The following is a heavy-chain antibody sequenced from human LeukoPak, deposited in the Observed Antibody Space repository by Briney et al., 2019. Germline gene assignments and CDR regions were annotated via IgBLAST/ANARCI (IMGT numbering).Heavy chain of an antibody. D-gene: IGHD3-3*01. CDR1: GYTFTAYY. Sequence: ASVKVSCKASGYTFTAYYMRWVRQAPGQGLEWMGWINPNSGGTKYAKKFQGRVTITRYPSIITASMELSRLRSGDTAVYYCARLSLDRMDYDFWSGYYGFDYWGQGTLLTVSS. J-gene: IGHJ4*02. CDR3: ARLSLDRMDYDFWSGYYGFDY. CDR2: INPNSGGT. V-gene: IGHV1-2*02.